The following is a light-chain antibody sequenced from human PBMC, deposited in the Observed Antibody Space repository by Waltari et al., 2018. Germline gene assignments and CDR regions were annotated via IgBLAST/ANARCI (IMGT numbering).Light chain of an antibody. CDR3: CSYAVSSTLV. J-gene: IGLJ2*01. CDR1: SSDIGNDNL. V-gene: IGLV2-23*02. CDR2: DVT. Sequence: QSPLTQPASVSASPGQSITISCTGTSSDIGNDNLVTWYQQHSGKVPKLIIYDVTQLPAGFSDRFSGSKSGNTASLTISGLQEDDEADYYCCSYAVSSTLVFGGGTKVSVL.